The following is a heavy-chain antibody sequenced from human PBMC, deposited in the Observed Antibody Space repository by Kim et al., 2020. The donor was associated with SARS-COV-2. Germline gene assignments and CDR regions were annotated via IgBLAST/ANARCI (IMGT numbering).Heavy chain of an antibody. CDR3: ARDIPLVPAAIMAAYSSSPMDV. CDR1: GYTFTSYG. CDR2: ISAYNGNT. D-gene: IGHD2-2*01. J-gene: IGHJ6*02. Sequence: ASVKVSCKASGYTFTSYGISWVRQAPGQGLEWMGWISAYNGNTNYAQKLQGRVTMTTDTSTSTAYMELRSLRSDDTAVYYCARDIPLVPAAIMAAYSSSPMDVWGQGTTVTVSS. V-gene: IGHV1-18*01.